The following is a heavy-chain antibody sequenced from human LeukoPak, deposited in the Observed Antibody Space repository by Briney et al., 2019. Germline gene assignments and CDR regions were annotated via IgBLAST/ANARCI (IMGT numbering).Heavy chain of an antibody. V-gene: IGHV3-21*01. D-gene: IGHD5-12*01. CDR2: ISSSSSYI. CDR1: GFTFSSYS. J-gene: IGHJ4*02. CDR3: ARVGYSGWNLEY. Sequence: GGSLRLSCAASGFTFSSYSMNWVRQAPGKGLEWVSSISSSSSYIYYADSVKGRFTISRDDAKNSLYVQMNSLRDEDTAVYYCARVGYSGWNLEYWGQGTLVTVSS.